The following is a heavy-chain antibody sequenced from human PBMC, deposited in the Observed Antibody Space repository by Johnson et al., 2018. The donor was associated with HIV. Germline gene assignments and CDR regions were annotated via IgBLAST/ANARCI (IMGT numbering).Heavy chain of an antibody. CDR2: MNWNGGST. V-gene: IGHV3-20*01. Sequence: VQLVESGGGVVRPGGSLRLSCEASGFTFDDYGLSWVRQAPGKGLEWVSGMNWNGGSTGYADSVKGRFTISRDKSKNTMYLQMNSLRDEDTAVYHCAKERLLHDAFDFWGQGTMVTVSS. D-gene: IGHD5-18*01. CDR3: AKERLLHDAFDF. CDR1: GFTFDDYG. J-gene: IGHJ3*01.